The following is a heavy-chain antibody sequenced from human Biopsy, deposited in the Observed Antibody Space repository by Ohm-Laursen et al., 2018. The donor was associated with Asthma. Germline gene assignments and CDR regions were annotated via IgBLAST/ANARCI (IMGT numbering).Heavy chain of an antibody. D-gene: IGHD1-1*01. CDR2: ISKDASTQ. CDR3: VRDGTDDAFDI. CDR1: GFTVTTNS. V-gene: IGHV3-30*03. Sequence: SLRLSCAASGFTVTTNSISWVRQAPGKGLEWVGVISKDASTQDYADSVKGRFTMARDNSKNTLDLQMNSLREEDTAAYYCVRDGTDDAFDIWGQGTVVSVSS. J-gene: IGHJ3*02.